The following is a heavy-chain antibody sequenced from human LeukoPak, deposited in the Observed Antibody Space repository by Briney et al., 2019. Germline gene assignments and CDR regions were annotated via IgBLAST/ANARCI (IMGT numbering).Heavy chain of an antibody. J-gene: IGHJ5*02. V-gene: IGHV3-21*01. CDR1: GFTFSSYS. Sequence: GGSLRLSCAASGFTFSSYSMNWVRQAPGKGLEWVSSISSSSSYIYYADSVKGRFTISRDNAKNSLYLQMDSLRAEDTAVYYCAGVGRGIAAAIDPWGQGTLVTVSS. D-gene: IGHD6-13*01. CDR2: ISSSSSYI. CDR3: AGVGRGIAAAIDP.